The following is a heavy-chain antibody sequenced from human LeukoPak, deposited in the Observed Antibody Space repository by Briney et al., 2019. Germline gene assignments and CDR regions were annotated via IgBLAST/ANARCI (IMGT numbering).Heavy chain of an antibody. Sequence: GESLRLSCAASGFTFSSYWMHWVRQAPGKGLVWVSRINSDGSSTSYADSVKGRFTISRDNAKNTLYLQMNSLRAEDTAVYYCARVRGYYGSGSYSPPDYWGQGTLVTVSS. CDR1: GFTFSSYW. CDR2: INSDGSST. D-gene: IGHD3-10*01. V-gene: IGHV3-74*01. J-gene: IGHJ4*02. CDR3: ARVRGYYGSGSYSPPDY.